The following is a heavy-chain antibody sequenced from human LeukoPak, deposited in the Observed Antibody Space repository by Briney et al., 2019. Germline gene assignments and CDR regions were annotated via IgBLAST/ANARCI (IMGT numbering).Heavy chain of an antibody. J-gene: IGHJ6*04. CDR2: INPSGGST. D-gene: IGHD3-3*01. CDR1: GYTFTSYY. CDR3: ARSRGITIFGVVIPQPLDV. Sequence: ASVKVSCKASGYTFTSYYMHWVRQAPGQGLEWMGIINPSGGSTSYAQKFQGRVTMTRDTSTSTVYMELSSLRSEDTAVYYCARSRGITIFGVVIPQPLDVWGKGTTATVSS. V-gene: IGHV1-46*03.